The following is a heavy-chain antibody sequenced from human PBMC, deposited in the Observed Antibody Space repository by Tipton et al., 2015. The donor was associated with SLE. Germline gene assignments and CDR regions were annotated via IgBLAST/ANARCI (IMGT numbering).Heavy chain of an antibody. V-gene: IGHV4-30-2*01. J-gene: IGHJ6*03. Sequence: TLSLTCDVSGGSITSGGYSWSWIRQPPGKGLEWIGYIYYSGRASYSPSLKSRVTISVDTSKNQFSLNLSSVTAADAAVYYCARGVRYYASGTYPYFYYFMDIWGKGTTVTVSS. CDR2: IYYSGRA. CDR3: ARGVRYYASGTYPYFYYFMDI. CDR1: GGSITSGGYS. D-gene: IGHD3-10*01.